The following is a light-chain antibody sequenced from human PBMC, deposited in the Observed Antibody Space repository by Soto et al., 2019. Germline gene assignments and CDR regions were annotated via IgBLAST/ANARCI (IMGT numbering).Light chain of an antibody. CDR3: QQYNNWPLVT. Sequence: EIVRTQSPSTLAVSPGDTATLSCRASQSLGGNLAWYQQKPGQGPRLLIFRASSRATGVPARFSASGSGTEFTLTISGLQSEDFAVYYCQQYNNWPLVTFGEGTKVDIK. CDR1: QSLGGN. J-gene: IGKJ1*01. V-gene: IGKV3-15*01. CDR2: RAS.